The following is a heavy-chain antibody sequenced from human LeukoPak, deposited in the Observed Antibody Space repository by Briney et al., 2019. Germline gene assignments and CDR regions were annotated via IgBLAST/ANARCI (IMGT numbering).Heavy chain of an antibody. CDR1: GYTFTNYA. D-gene: IGHD2-15*01. Sequence: ASVKVSCKASGYTFTNYAMHWVRQAPGQRLEWMGWINAGNGNTKYSQRFQGRVSITRDTSASTVYMELSRLRSEDSAVYYCARDGSIGVVVAAHLPNWFDPWGQGTLVTVPS. J-gene: IGHJ5*02. CDR2: INAGNGNT. V-gene: IGHV1-3*01. CDR3: ARDGSIGVVVAAHLPNWFDP.